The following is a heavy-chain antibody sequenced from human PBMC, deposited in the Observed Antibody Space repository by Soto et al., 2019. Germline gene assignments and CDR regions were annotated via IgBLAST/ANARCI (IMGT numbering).Heavy chain of an antibody. D-gene: IGHD3-10*01. CDR2: ISSSSSTI. V-gene: IGHV3-48*02. CDR1: GFTFSSYS. Sequence: EVQLVESGGGLVQPGGSLRLSCAASGFTFSSYSMNWVRQAPGKGLEWVSYISSSSSTIYYADSVKGRFTISRDNAKNSLYLQMNSLRDEDTAVYYCESLWFGELGAFDIWGQGTMVTVSS. J-gene: IGHJ3*02. CDR3: ESLWFGELGAFDI.